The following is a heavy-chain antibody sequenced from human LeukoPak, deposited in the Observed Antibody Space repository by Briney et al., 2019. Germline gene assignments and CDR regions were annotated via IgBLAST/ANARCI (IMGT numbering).Heavy chain of an antibody. Sequence: GGSLRLSCAASGFTFSSWAMHWVRQAPDKGLEWVTMIFYDGSNKYYADSVKGRFTISRDNSKNTMYLQMNSLRAEDTAVYYCARDGVYGDYAPFDYWGQGTLVTVSS. V-gene: IGHV3-30*04. CDR3: ARDGVYGDYAPFDY. D-gene: IGHD4-17*01. CDR1: GFTFSSWA. CDR2: IFYDGSNK. J-gene: IGHJ4*02.